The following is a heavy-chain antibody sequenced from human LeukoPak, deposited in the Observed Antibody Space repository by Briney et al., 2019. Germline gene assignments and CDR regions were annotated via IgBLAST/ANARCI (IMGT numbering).Heavy chain of an antibody. CDR1: GFTFSSYA. J-gene: IGHJ4*02. CDR3: ARDSSSWETAQDFDY. CDR2: ISYDGSNK. V-gene: IGHV3-30-3*01. Sequence: GGSLRLSCAASGFTFSSYAMHWVRQAPGKGLEWVAVISYDGSNKYYADSVKGRFTISRDNSKNTLYLQMNSLRAEDTAVYYCARDSSSWETAQDFDYWGQGTLVTVSS. D-gene: IGHD6-13*01.